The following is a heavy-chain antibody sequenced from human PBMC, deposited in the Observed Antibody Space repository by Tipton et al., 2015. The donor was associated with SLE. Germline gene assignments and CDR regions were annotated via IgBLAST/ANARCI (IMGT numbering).Heavy chain of an antibody. J-gene: IGHJ4*02. D-gene: IGHD3-22*01. CDR2: IYPGDSDA. CDR1: GYNFVTYW. V-gene: IGHV5-51*03. CDR3: ARAGTYCSGYYLFDS. Sequence: QLVQSGAELRKPGESLKISCEAIGYNFVTYWIGWVRQMPGKGLEWMGIIYPGDSDARYNPSFQGQVTISVDKSISTAYLQWSKLRASDTAIYYCARAGTYCSGYYLFDSWGQGTLVTVSS.